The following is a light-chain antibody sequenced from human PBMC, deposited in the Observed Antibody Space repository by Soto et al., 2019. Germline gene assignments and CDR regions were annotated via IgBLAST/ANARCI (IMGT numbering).Light chain of an antibody. J-gene: IGLJ3*02. Sequence: QTVLTQPASVYGSPGQSITISCTGTSSDVGRYNYVSWYQQYPGKAPKLMIYDVSNRPSGVSNRFSGSKSGNTASLTISGLQAEDEAHYYCSSYTTSTTWVFGGGTKLTVL. CDR1: SSDVGRYNY. CDR2: DVS. V-gene: IGLV2-14*03. CDR3: SSYTTSTTWV.